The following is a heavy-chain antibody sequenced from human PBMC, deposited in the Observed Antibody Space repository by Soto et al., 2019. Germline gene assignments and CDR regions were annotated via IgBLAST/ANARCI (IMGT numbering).Heavy chain of an antibody. J-gene: IGHJ4*02. CDR1: GFTFNNYA. CDR3: AKVWTTGTVVVPVASFDY. CDR2: INVRGDAT. V-gene: IGHV3-23*01. D-gene: IGHD2-2*01. Sequence: GGSLRLSCAASGFTFNNYAMAWVRQAPGKGLEWVSGINVRGDATPYADSVKGRFTISRDNSKNTLYLQMNSLRAEDTATYYCAKVWTTGTVVVPVASFDYWGRGSLVTVSS.